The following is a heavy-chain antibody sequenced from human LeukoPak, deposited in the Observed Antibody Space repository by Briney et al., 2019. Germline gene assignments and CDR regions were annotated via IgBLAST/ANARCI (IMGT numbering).Heavy chain of an antibody. CDR1: GGSISSGGYY. D-gene: IGHD2-2*01. CDR2: IYHSGST. Sequence: SETLSLTCTVSGGSISSGGYYWSWIRQPPGKGLEWFGYIYHSGSTYYNPSLKSRVTISVDRSKNQFSLKLSSVTAADTAVYYCAARAPDIVVVPAAIYFDYWGQGTLVTVSS. J-gene: IGHJ4*02. CDR3: AARAPDIVVVPAAIYFDY. V-gene: IGHV4-30-2*01.